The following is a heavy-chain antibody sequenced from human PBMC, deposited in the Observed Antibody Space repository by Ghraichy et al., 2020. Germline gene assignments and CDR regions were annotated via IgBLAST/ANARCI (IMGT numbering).Heavy chain of an antibody. D-gene: IGHD5-12*01. CDR1: GGSISSYY. V-gene: IGHV4-59*01. CDR2: IYYSGST. CDR3: ARGGGYDLVLGY. Sequence: SQTLSLTCTVSGGSISSYYWSWIRQPPGKGLEWIGYIYYSGSTNYNPSLKSRVTISVDTSKNQFSLKLSSVTAADTAVYYCARGGGYDLVLGYWGQGTLVTVSS. J-gene: IGHJ4*02.